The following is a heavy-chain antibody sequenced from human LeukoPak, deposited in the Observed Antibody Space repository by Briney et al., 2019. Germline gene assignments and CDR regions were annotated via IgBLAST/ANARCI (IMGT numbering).Heavy chain of an antibody. CDR2: ISDSGGSI. CDR3: AKKIGTGPGHNWFDP. Sequence: GGSLGLSCAASGFNFGSYYMIWVRQAPGKGLEWVSVISDSGGSIYYADSVKGRFTVSRDNSRNTLYLQMNSLRAEDTALYYCAKKIGTGPGHNWFDPWGQGTLVTVSS. CDR1: GFNFGSYY. V-gene: IGHV3-23*01. J-gene: IGHJ5*02. D-gene: IGHD2-8*02.